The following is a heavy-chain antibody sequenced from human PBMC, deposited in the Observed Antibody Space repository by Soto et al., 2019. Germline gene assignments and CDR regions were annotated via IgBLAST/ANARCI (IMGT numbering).Heavy chain of an antibody. CDR2: IYYSGST. CDR3: VRGVAH. V-gene: IGHV4-31*03. CDR1: GGSISSGGYY. D-gene: IGHD2-15*01. Sequence: QVQLQESGPGLVKPSQTLSLTCTVSGGSISSGGYYWSWIRQHPGKGLEWIGYIYYSGSTSSNTTHQSRVTISVDTSKNQFSLKLSSVSAAHTAVYYCVRGVAHWGQGTLVTVCS. J-gene: IGHJ4*02.